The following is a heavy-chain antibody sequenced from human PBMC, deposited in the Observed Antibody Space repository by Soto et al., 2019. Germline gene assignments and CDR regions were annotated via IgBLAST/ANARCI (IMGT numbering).Heavy chain of an antibody. D-gene: IGHD1-26*01. CDR2: IYNSGRT. V-gene: IGHV4-61*01. CDR1: GGSVNSDYYY. CDR3: AREYSNSPEAFDI. Sequence: PSETLSLTCAVSGGSVNSDYYYWTWIRQPPGKGLEWIGYIYNSGRTNYNPSLKSRVSISMDTSRNQFSLKLTSATAADTAVFYCAREYSNSPEAFDIWGQGSLVTVSS. J-gene: IGHJ4*02.